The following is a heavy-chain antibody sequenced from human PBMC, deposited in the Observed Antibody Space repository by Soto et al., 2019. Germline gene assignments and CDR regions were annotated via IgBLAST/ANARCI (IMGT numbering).Heavy chain of an antibody. V-gene: IGHV4-59*01. CDR2: IYYSGST. D-gene: IGHD5-12*01. J-gene: IGHJ6*02. CDR3: ARTGFSTYSGYGRPYYYGMDV. Sequence: TLSLTCTVSGGSISSYYWSWIRQPPGKGLEWIGYIYYSGSTNYNPSLKSRVTISVDTSKNQFSLKLSSVTAADTAVYYCARTGFSTYSGYGRPYYYGMDVWGQGTTVTVSS. CDR1: GGSISSYY.